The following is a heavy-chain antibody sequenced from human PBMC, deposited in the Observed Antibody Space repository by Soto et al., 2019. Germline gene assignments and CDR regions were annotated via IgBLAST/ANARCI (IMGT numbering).Heavy chain of an antibody. V-gene: IGHV3-21*01. CDR2: ISSSSSYI. D-gene: IGHD6-6*01. CDR1: GFTFSSYS. Sequence: PGGSLRLSCAASGFTFSSYSMNWVRQAPGKGLEWVSSISSSSSYIYYADSVKGRFTISRDNAKNSLYLQMNSLRAEDTAVYYCARDRSIAARNYYYYGMDVWGHGTTVTVSS. CDR3: ARDRSIAARNYYYYGMDV. J-gene: IGHJ6*02.